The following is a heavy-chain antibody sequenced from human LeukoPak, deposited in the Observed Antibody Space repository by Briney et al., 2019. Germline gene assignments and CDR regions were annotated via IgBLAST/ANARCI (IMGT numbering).Heavy chain of an antibody. V-gene: IGHV3-21*01. CDR2: ISSSSSYI. CDR3: ARDGRLYCSGGSCYPVDY. D-gene: IGHD2-15*01. J-gene: IGHJ4*02. Sequence: GGSLRLSCAASGFTFSSYSMNWVRQAPGKGLEWVSSISSSSSYIYYADSLKGRFTISRDNAKNSLYQQMNSLRAEDTAVYYCARDGRLYCSGGSCYPVDYWGQGTLVTVSS. CDR1: GFTFSSYS.